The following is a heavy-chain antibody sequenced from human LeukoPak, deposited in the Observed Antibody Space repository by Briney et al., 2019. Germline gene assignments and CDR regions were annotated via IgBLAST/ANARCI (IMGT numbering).Heavy chain of an antibody. D-gene: IGHD1-26*01. Sequence: GGSLRLSCAASGFTFSNYGMHWVRQAPGKGLEWVSFIQYDGSNKYYSDSVKGRFTISRDNSKNTLYLQMNSLRAEDTAVYYCARDTDSGSYADYWGQGTLVTVSS. CDR1: GFTFSNYG. CDR3: ARDTDSGSYADY. V-gene: IGHV3-30*02. CDR2: IQYDGSNK. J-gene: IGHJ4*02.